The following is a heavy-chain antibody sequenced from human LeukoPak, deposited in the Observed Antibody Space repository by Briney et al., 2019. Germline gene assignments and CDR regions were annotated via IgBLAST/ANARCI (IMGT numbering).Heavy chain of an antibody. CDR1: GYTFTGYY. Sequence: ASVKVSCKASGYTFTGYYMHWVRQAPGQGLEWMGWINPNSGGTNYAQKFQGRVTMTRDTSISTAYMELSRLRSDDTAVYYCAKTYSGSYWVGDYFDYWGQGTLVTVSS. CDR2: INPNSGGT. CDR3: AKTYSGSYWVGDYFDY. V-gene: IGHV1-2*02. D-gene: IGHD1-26*01. J-gene: IGHJ4*02.